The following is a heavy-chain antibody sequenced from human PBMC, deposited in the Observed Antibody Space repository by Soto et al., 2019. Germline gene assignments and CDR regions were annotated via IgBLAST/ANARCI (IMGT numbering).Heavy chain of an antibody. CDR3: ARTPLEYSSSSDSYYYYYYGMDV. Sequence: PSQTLSLTCAISGDSVSSNSAAWNWIRQSPSRGLEWLGRTYYRSKWYNDYAVSVKSRITINPDTSKNQFSLQLNSVTPEDTAVYYCARTPLEYSSSSDSYYYYYYGMDVWGQGTTVTVSS. D-gene: IGHD6-6*01. CDR1: GDSVSSNSAA. CDR2: TYYRSKWYN. V-gene: IGHV6-1*01. J-gene: IGHJ6*02.